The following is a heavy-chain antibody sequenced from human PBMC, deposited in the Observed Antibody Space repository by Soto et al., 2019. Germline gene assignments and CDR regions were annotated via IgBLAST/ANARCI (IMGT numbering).Heavy chain of an antibody. CDR1: GFSVTNSSYY. V-gene: IGHV4-39*01. J-gene: IGHJ4*02. Sequence: PXETLSLTCTVSGFSVTNSSYYWGWIRQSRGKGLEWIGSVYYRGRSYSKSSVKSRVTISVDTSKNRFSLSLNSVTASDTAVYFCVSQRTTVPTQAYFDYWGPGALVTVSS. CDR3: VSQRTTVPTQAYFDY. D-gene: IGHD4-17*01. CDR2: VYYRGRS.